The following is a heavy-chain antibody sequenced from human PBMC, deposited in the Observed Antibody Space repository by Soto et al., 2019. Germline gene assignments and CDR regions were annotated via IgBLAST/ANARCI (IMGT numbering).Heavy chain of an antibody. V-gene: IGHV1-8*01. Sequence: AASVKVSCKASGYTFTSYDINWVRQATGQGLEWMGWMNPNSGNTGYAQKFQGRVTMTRNTSISTAYMELSSLRSEDTAVYYCARGVPPYIAVAGDYYYYMDVWGKGTTVTVSS. J-gene: IGHJ6*03. CDR2: MNPNSGNT. CDR1: GYTFTSYD. CDR3: ARGVPPYIAVAGDYYYYMDV. D-gene: IGHD6-19*01.